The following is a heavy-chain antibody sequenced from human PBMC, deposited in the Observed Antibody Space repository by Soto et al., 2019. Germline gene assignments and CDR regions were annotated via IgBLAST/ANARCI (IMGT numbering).Heavy chain of an antibody. CDR1: GFSISTSRVG. V-gene: IGHV2-5*02. CDR3: AHIMITWGGVSALDAFDM. J-gene: IGHJ3*02. D-gene: IGHD3-16*01. Sequence: SGPTLVNPTQTLTLTCSFSGFSISTSRVGVAWIRQPPGKALEWLAIIYWDDDRRYSPSLKTRLAITKDTSKNQVVLTMTNLDPGDTATYYCAHIMITWGGVSALDAFDMWGQGTMVTVSS. CDR2: IYWDDDR.